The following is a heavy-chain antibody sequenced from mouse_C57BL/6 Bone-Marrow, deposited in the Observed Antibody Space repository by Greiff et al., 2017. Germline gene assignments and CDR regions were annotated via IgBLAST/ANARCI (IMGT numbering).Heavy chain of an antibody. CDR2: IWSGGST. J-gene: IGHJ4*01. Sequence: VNLVESGPGLVQPSQSLSITCTVSGFSLTSYGVHWVRQSPGKGLEWLGVIWSGGSTDYNAAFISRLSISKDNSKSQVFFKMNSLQADDTAIYYCARNTLLRYPYAMDYWGQGTSVTVSS. CDR1: GFSLTSYG. D-gene: IGHD1-1*01. CDR3: ARNTLLRYPYAMDY. V-gene: IGHV2-2*01.